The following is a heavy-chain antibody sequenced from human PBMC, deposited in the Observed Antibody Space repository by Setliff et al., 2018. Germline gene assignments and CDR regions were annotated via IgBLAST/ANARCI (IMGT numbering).Heavy chain of an antibody. D-gene: IGHD6-19*01. J-gene: IGHJ6*03. CDR1: GGSFSDYY. CDR3: ARASSGWYSAYYYYMDV. Sequence: SETLSLTCAASGGSFSDYYWTWIRQPPGKGLEWIGEINHSASTNYNPSLKSRVIISVDTSKNQFSLKVTSVTAADTAVYYCARASSGWYSAYYYYMDVWGKGTTVTVSS. V-gene: IGHV4-34*01. CDR2: INHSAST.